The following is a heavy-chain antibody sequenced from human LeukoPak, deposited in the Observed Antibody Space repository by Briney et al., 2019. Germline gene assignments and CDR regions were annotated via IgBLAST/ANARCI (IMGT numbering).Heavy chain of an antibody. Sequence: ASVKVSCKASGYTFTGYYMHWVRQAPGQGREWMGWINPNSGGTNYAQKFQGRVTMTRDKYISTAYMALSRLRSDDTAVYYCAREDLEVVGATFWSDPWGQGTLVTVSS. V-gene: IGHV1-2*02. J-gene: IGHJ5*02. CDR1: GYTFTGYY. CDR2: INPNSGGT. D-gene: IGHD1-26*01. CDR3: AREDLEVVGATFWSDP.